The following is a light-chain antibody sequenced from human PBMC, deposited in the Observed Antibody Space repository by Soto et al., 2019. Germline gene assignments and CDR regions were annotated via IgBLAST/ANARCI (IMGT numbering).Light chain of an antibody. J-gene: IGKJ1*01. V-gene: IGKV1-5*03. CDR1: QTISNW. CDR2: KAS. CDR3: QQYESYSPWT. Sequence: IQMTQSPSTLSASVGDRVTITCRASQTISNWLAWYQQKPGKAPKLLIYKASSLESGVPSRFSGSGSGTEFTLTISSLQPDDFATYYCQQYESYSPWTFGQGTKVDIK.